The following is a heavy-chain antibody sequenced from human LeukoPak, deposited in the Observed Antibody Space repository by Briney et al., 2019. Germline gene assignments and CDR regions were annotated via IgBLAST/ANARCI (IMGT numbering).Heavy chain of an antibody. D-gene: IGHD3-3*01. Sequence: GGSLRLSCAASGFTFSDYYMSWIRQAPGKGLEWVSYIGSSGSTIYYADSVKGRFTISRDNAKNSLYLQMNSLRAEDTAVYYCARRITIFGVVRYGMDVWGQGTTVTVSS. CDR1: GFTFSDYY. CDR3: ARRITIFGVVRYGMDV. J-gene: IGHJ6*02. V-gene: IGHV3-11*01. CDR2: IGSSGSTI.